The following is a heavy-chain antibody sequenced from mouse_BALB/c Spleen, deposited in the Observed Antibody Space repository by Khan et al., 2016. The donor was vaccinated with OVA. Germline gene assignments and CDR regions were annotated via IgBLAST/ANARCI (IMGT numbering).Heavy chain of an antibody. J-gene: IGHJ4*01. CDR1: GFSLTSYG. CDR2: IWGDGNT. D-gene: IGHD2-1*01. Sequence: QVQLKESGPGLVAPSQSLSITCTVSGFSLTSYGVSWVRQPPGKGLEWLGVIWGDGNTNYHSTLISRLSISKDDSKSQVFLKLNSLQTDDTATYYCVKQNHGTLYAVDYWGQGTSVTGSS. CDR3: VKQNHGTLYAVDY. V-gene: IGHV2-3*01.